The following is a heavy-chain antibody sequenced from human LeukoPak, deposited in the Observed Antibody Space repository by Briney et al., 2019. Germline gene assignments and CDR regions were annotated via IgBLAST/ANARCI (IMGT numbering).Heavy chain of an antibody. V-gene: IGHV4-38-2*01. Sequence: GSLRLSCAASGFTFSGYEMNWISQPPGKGLEWIGSIYYNGSTYYNPSLKSRVTISVDTSKNQFSLKLSSVTAADTAVYYCARQNYYDSSGPFDYWGQGTLVTVSS. CDR1: GFTFSGYE. CDR3: ARQNYYDSSGPFDY. CDR2: IYYNGST. J-gene: IGHJ4*02. D-gene: IGHD3-22*01.